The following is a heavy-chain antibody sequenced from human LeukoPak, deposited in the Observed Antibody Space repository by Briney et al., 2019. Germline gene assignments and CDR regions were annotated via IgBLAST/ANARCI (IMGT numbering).Heavy chain of an antibody. CDR3: ARGVVPAAIGAFDI. CDR2: IYTSGST. J-gene: IGHJ3*02. CDR1: GGSISSGSYY. D-gene: IGHD2-2*01. V-gene: IGHV4-61*02. Sequence: SETLSLTCTVSGGSISSGSYYWSWIRQPAGKGLEWIGRIYTSGSTNYNPSLKSRVTISVATSKNQFSLKLSSVTAADTAVYYCARGVVPAAIGAFDIWGQGTMVTVSS.